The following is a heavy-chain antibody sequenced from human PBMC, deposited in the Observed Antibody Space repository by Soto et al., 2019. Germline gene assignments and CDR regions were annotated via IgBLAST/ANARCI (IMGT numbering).Heavy chain of an antibody. Sequence: QFTLKESGPTLVIPTQTLTLTCTFSGFSRSTSGLGVGWFRQPPGEALEWLALIYWDDSRHYSPSLRSRLTXXKXXSKNQVLLTMTNMDPVDTGTYYCAQTGTTENWFDPWGQGTPVTVSS. CDR1: GFSRSTSGLG. V-gene: IGHV2-5*02. CDR2: IYWDDSR. CDR3: AQTGTTENWFDP. J-gene: IGHJ5*02.